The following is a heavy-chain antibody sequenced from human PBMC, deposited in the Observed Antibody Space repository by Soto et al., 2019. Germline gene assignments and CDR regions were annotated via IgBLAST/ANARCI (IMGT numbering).Heavy chain of an antibody. J-gene: IGHJ6*02. D-gene: IGHD1-20*01. Sequence: SVKGRIAISRDNSKNTLYLQMNTLRAEDTAVYYCAGAAYNWNDDDFYYGMDVWGRGTTVTVSS. V-gene: IGHV3-30*09. CDR3: AGAAYNWNDDDFYYGMDV.